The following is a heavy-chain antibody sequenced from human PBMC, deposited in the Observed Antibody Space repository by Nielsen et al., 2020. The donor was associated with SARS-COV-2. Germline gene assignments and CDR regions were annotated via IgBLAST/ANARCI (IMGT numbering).Heavy chain of an antibody. D-gene: IGHD3-10*01. V-gene: IGHV3-7*01. CDR3: AVSGWFDP. CDR2: IKQDGGEK. J-gene: IGHJ5*02. CDR1: EFTFGYYW. Sequence: GGSLKLSCAASEFTFGYYWMTWVRQAPGKGLEWVANIKQDGGEKNYLDSVKGRFTISRDNAKNTLYLQMNSLRAEDTAVYYCAVSGWFDPWGQGTLVTVSS.